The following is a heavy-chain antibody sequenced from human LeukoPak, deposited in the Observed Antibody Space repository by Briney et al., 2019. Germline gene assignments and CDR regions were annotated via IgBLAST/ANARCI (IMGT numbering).Heavy chain of an antibody. V-gene: IGHV4-59*01. D-gene: IGHD6-19*01. CDR3: ARGRRQWLAYDAFDI. J-gene: IGHJ3*02. CDR2: IYYSGST. CDR1: GGSISSYY. Sequence: PSETLSLTCTVSGGSISSYYWSWIRQPPGKGLEWIGYIYYSGSTNYNPSLKSRVTISVDTSKNQFSLKLSSVTAADTAVYYCARGRRQWLAYDAFDIWGQGTMVTVSS.